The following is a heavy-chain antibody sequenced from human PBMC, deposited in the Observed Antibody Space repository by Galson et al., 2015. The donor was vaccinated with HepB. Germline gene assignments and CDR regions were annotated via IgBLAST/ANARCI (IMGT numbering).Heavy chain of an antibody. CDR1: GGTFSSYT. V-gene: IGHV1-69*02. Sequence: SVKVSCKASGGTFSSYTISWVRQAPGQGLEWMGRIIPILGIANYAQKFQGRVTITADKSTSTAYMELSSLRSEDTAVYYCARLQFGDDYYYYGMDVWGQGTTVTVSS. D-gene: IGHD3-10*01. J-gene: IGHJ6*02. CDR2: IIPILGIA. CDR3: ARLQFGDDYYYYGMDV.